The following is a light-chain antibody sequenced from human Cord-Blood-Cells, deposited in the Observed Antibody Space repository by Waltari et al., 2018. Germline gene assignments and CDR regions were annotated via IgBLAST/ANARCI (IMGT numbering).Light chain of an antibody. CDR3: CSYAGSYTWV. CDR2: DVR. J-gene: IGLJ3*02. V-gene: IGLV2-11*01. Sequence: QSALTQPRSVSGSPGQSVTISCTGPSSDAGGYNYVSWYQQHPGKAPKLMIYDVRKRPSGVPDRFSGSKSGNTASLTISGLQAEDEADYYCCSYAGSYTWVFGGGTKLTVL. CDR1: SSDAGGYNY.